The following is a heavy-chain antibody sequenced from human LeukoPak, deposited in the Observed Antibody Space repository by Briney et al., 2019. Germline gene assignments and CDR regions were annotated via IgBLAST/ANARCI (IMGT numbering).Heavy chain of an antibody. CDR1: GYTFTSYY. CDR3: ARDRGFVPDAFDI. D-gene: IGHD3-10*01. Sequence: ASVKVSCEASGYTFTSYYMHWVRQSPGQGLEWMGIINPSGGSTSYAQKFQGGVTMTRDTSINTTYMQLSSLRSDDSAVYYCARDRGFVPDAFDIWGQGTMVTVSS. CDR2: INPSGGST. J-gene: IGHJ3*02. V-gene: IGHV1-46*01.